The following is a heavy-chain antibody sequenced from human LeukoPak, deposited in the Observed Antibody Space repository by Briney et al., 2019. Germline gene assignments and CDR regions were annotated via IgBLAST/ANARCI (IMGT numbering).Heavy chain of an antibody. CDR3: ASRSYGPNVGY. Sequence: GESLKISCKGSGYIFTSYWIAWVRQMPGKGLEWMGIIYPDDSETRYSPSFQGQVTISVDKSISTAYLQWSSLKASDTAMYYCASRSYGPNVGYWGQGTLVTVSS. V-gene: IGHV5-51*01. CDR1: GYIFTSYW. CDR2: IYPDDSET. J-gene: IGHJ4*02. D-gene: IGHD4/OR15-4a*01.